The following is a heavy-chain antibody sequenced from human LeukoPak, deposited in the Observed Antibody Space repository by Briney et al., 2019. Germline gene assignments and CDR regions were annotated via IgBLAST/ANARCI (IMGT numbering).Heavy chain of an antibody. D-gene: IGHD6-13*01. V-gene: IGHV1-2*02. Sequence: ASVKVSCKASGYTFTGYYMHWVRQAPGQGLEWMGWINPNSGGTNYAQKFQGRVTMTRDTSISTAYMELSRLRSDDTAVYYCARDLCDSSSWPYCYYYYMDVWGKGTTVTVSS. CDR3: ARDLCDSSSWPYCYYYYMDV. J-gene: IGHJ6*03. CDR2: INPNSGGT. CDR1: GYTFTGYY.